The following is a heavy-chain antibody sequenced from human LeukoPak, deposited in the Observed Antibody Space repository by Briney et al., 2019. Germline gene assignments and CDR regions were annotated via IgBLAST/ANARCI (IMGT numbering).Heavy chain of an antibody. V-gene: IGHV4-59*12. J-gene: IGHJ6*02. CDR1: GGSISSYY. CDR3: AREYYYDSSGYYYHVV. CDR2: IYYSGST. Sequence: PSETLSLTCTVSGGSISSYYWSWIRQPPGKGLEWIGYIYYSGSTNYNPSLKSRVTMSVDTSKNQFSLKLSSVTAADTAVYYCAREYYYDSSGYYYHVVWGQGTTVTVSS. D-gene: IGHD3-22*01.